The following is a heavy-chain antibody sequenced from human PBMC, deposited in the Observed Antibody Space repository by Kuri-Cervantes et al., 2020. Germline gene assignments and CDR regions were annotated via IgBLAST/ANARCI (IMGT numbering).Heavy chain of an antibody. D-gene: IGHD3-16*01. Sequence: GGSLRPSCAASGFTVSSDYMSWVRQAPKKGLEWVSVIYSGGNTYYADSVKGRFTISRDNSKNTLYLQMNSLRAEDTAVYYCASSFRAPTPNDYWGQGTLVTVSS. CDR3: ASSFRAPTPNDY. J-gene: IGHJ4*02. CDR1: GFTVSSDY. V-gene: IGHV3-53*05. CDR2: IYSGGNT.